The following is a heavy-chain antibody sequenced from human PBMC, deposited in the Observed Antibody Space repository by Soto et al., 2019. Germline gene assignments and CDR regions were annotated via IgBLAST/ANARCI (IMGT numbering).Heavy chain of an antibody. CDR3: ARVPEWPAALGSFDI. CDR1: GGSISSYY. CDR2: IYYSGST. Sequence: SETLSLTCTVSGGSISSYYWSWIRQPPGKGLEWIGYIYYSGSTNYNPSLKSRVTISVDTSKNQFSLKLSSVTAADTAVYYCARVPEWPAALGSFDIWGQGTMVTVSS. D-gene: IGHD3-3*01. V-gene: IGHV4-59*01. J-gene: IGHJ3*02.